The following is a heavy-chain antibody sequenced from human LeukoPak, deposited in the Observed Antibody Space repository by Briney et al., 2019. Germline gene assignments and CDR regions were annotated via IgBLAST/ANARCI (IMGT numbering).Heavy chain of an antibody. CDR1: GFRFSRYV. D-gene: IGHD1-26*01. Sequence: GGSLRLSCAASGFRFSRYVMSWVRQAPGKGLEYVSSIDGSDGASYYADSVKGRFTISRDNSKNTLFLQMNSLRVEDTAVYYCARVDSGNYDYWGQGTLLTVSS. J-gene: IGHJ4*02. CDR3: ARVDSGNYDY. CDR2: IDGSDGAS. V-gene: IGHV3-23*01.